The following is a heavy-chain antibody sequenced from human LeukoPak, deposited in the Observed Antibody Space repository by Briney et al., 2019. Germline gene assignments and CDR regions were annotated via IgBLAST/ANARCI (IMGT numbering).Heavy chain of an antibody. CDR1: GGSISSGGYY. J-gene: IGHJ4*02. Sequence: SQTLSLTCTVSGGSISSGGYYWSWIRQHPGKGLEWIGYIYYSGSTYYNPSLKSRVTIPVDTSKNQFSLKLSSVTAADTAVYYCARSTDGCGSYRFFDYWGQGTLVTVSS. D-gene: IGHD3-16*02. CDR2: IYYSGST. CDR3: ARSTDGCGSYRFFDY. V-gene: IGHV4-31*03.